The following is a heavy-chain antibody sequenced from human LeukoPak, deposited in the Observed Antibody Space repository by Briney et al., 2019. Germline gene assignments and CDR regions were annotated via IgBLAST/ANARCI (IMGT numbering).Heavy chain of an antibody. J-gene: IGHJ4*02. CDR2: IKQDGSEK. CDR1: GFTFSSYW. Sequence: GGSLRLSCAASGFTFSSYWMSWVRQAPGKGLEWVANIKQDGSEKYYVDSVKGRFTISRDIAKNTLYLQMNSLRAEDTGVYYCAKDHYWSIDYWGRGTLVTVSS. CDR3: AKDHYWSIDY. D-gene: IGHD3-3*01. V-gene: IGHV3-7*01.